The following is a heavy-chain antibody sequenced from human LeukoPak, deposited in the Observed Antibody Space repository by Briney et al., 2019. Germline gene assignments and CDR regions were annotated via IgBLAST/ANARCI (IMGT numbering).Heavy chain of an antibody. J-gene: IGHJ4*02. Sequence: GGSLRLSCAASGFTFSSYTMTWVRQAPGKGLEWVSYISSSSNTIYYADSVKGRFTISRDNAKNSLYLQMNSLRAEDTALYYCARDSDHYDSSGYFLGIVEGPYWGQGTLVTVSS. CDR1: GFTFSSYT. V-gene: IGHV3-48*01. CDR3: ARDSDHYDSSGYFLGIVEGPY. D-gene: IGHD3-22*01. CDR2: ISSSSNTI.